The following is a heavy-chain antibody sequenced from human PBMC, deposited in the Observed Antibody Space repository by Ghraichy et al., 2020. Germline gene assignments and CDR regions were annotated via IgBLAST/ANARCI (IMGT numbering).Heavy chain of an antibody. J-gene: IGHJ6*02. V-gene: IGHV5-10-1*01. CDR3: ARLDPYDFLSGYCADSYGLDV. CDR1: GYMFTTYW. CDR2: IDPSDSYA. Sequence: GESLNISCKGSGYMFTTYWISWVRQMPGKGLEWMGKIDPSDSYAKNNPSFQGHVTMSADKSISTAYLQWSSLKASDTAMYYCARLDPYDFLSGYCADSYGLDVWGQGTTVTVSS. D-gene: IGHD3-3*01.